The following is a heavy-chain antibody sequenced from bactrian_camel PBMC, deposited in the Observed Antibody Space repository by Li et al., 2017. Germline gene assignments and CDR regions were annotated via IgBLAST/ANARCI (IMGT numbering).Heavy chain of an antibody. Sequence: QLVESGGGLVQPGGSLRLSCAASGFTFGNYYMSWVRQNPGTGFEWVSLINYEGERTYNREIVKGRFTVSRDNVAMMMYLQMNNLEIGDTGVYFCAAGGRCSGGNCDRNDFVYFGQGTQVTVS. V-gene: IGHV3S1*01. CDR1: GFTFGNYY. D-gene: IGHD1*01. J-gene: IGHJ4*01. CDR2: INYEGERT.